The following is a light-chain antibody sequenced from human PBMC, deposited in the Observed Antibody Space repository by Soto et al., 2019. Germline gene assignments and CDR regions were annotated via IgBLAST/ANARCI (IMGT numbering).Light chain of an antibody. CDR1: PSISNY. V-gene: IGKV1-39*01. CDR3: QQSYSTPCT. Sequence: DIQMTQSPSSLSASVGDSVTITCRASPSISNYLNWYQQKPGKATKLLVYATSSFQSGVPSRFSGSVSGTVFTLTISSLQPKDFATYYCQQSYSTPCTFVPGTKVDIK. J-gene: IGKJ3*01. CDR2: ATS.